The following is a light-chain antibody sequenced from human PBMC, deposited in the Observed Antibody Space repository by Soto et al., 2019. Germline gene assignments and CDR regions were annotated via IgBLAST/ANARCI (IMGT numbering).Light chain of an antibody. V-gene: IGKV1D-12*01. Sequence: DIQMTQSPSSLSASVGDRITIPCRAKESVGNWLAWYQQKPGKAPKLLIYAASTLPSGVPSRFSGSRSGTVFSLTVSSLKPADCATYYCQQANSFTLSFGGGTNVYIK. J-gene: IGKJ4*01. CDR3: QQANSFTLS. CDR1: ESVGNW. CDR2: AAS.